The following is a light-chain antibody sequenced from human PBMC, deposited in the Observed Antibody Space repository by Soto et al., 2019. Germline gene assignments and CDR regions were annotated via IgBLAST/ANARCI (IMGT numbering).Light chain of an antibody. V-gene: IGLV2-14*01. CDR1: SSDVGGYDY. Sequence: ALTQPASVSGSPGQSITISCTGTSSDVGGYDYVSWYQLHPGKAPKLMVFEVSNRPSGVSYRFSGSKSGNTASLTISGLQAEDEADYFCSSYSISAAYLFGTGTKVTVL. J-gene: IGLJ1*01. CDR3: SSYSISAAYL. CDR2: EVS.